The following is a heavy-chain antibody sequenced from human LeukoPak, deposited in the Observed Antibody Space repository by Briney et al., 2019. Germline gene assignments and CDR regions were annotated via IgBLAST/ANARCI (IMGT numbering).Heavy chain of an antibody. V-gene: IGHV3-23*01. Sequence: PGGSLRLSCAASGFTFSSYAMSWVRQAPGKGLEWVSAISGSGAGAYYADSVKGRFTISRDSSRNTLYLQMNSLRAEDTAVYYCAGGYYDSFGGYWGQGTLVTVSS. J-gene: IGHJ4*02. D-gene: IGHD3-22*01. CDR2: ISGSGAGA. CDR1: GFTFSSYA. CDR3: AGGYYDSFGGY.